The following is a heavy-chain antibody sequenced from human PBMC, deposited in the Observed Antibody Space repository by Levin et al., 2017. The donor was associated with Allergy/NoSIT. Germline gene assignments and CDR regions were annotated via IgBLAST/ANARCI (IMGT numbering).Heavy chain of an antibody. CDR1: GFTFSSYA. J-gene: IGHJ4*02. V-gene: IGHV3-23*01. CDR2: ISGSGTST. CDR3: AKTLIYGAYWYYFDY. Sequence: GGSLRLSCAASGFTFSSYAMSWVRQAPGKGLEWVSAISGSGTSTYYADSVKGRFTISRDNSKNTLYLQMNSLRAEDTAVYYCAKTLIYGAYWYYFDYWGQGTLVTVSS. D-gene: IGHD4-17*01.